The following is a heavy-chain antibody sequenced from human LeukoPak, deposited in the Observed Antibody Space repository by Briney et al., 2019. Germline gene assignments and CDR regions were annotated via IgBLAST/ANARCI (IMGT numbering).Heavy chain of an antibody. J-gene: IGHJ4*02. CDR2: INHSGST. CDR1: GGSFSGYY. Sequence: TSETLSLTCAVYGGSFSGYYWSWIRQPPGKGLEWIGEINHSGSTNYNPSLKSRVTISVDTSKNQFSLKLSSVTAADTAVYYCARTRYYYNSRSYGAPYYFDYWGQGTLVTVSS. CDR3: ARTRYYYNSRSYGAPYYFDY. V-gene: IGHV4-34*01. D-gene: IGHD3-10*01.